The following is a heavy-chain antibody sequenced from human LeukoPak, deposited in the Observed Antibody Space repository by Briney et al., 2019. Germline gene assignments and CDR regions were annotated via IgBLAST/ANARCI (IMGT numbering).Heavy chain of an antibody. D-gene: IGHD3-22*01. CDR1: GYTFTGYY. CDR3: ARYYYDSSGYYSTDY. J-gene: IGHJ4*02. V-gene: IGHV1-2*02. CDR2: INPNSGGT. Sequence: ASVKVSCKASGYTFTGYYMHWVRQAPGQGLEWMGWINPNSGGTNYAQKFQGRVTMTRDTSISTAYMELSRLRSDDTAVYYCARYYYDSSGYYSTDYWGQGTLVTVSS.